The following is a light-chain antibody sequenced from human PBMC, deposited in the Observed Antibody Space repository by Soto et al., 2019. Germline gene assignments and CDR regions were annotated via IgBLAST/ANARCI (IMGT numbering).Light chain of an antibody. CDR2: DAS. V-gene: IGKV3-15*01. Sequence: EIVMTQSPATLSVSPGERATLSCRASQSVSSNLAWYQQKPGQAPRLLIYDASIRATGIPARFSGSGSGTEFTLTISSLQSEDFAVYYCQQYDNWPPVWTVGQGTKVDIK. J-gene: IGKJ1*01. CDR3: QQYDNWPPVWT. CDR1: QSVSSN.